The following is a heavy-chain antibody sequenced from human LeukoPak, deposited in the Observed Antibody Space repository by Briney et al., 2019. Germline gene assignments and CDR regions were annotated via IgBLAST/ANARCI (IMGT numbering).Heavy chain of an antibody. D-gene: IGHD3-10*01. Sequence: ASVKVSCKASGYTFTGYYVHWVRQAPGQGLEWMGWISPNRGGTNYALKFQGRVTMASDTSINTAYMELSRLTSDDTAVYYCARDVLVGGSHKFDYWGQGTLATVSS. J-gene: IGHJ4*02. CDR1: GYTFTGYY. V-gene: IGHV1-2*02. CDR2: ISPNRGGT. CDR3: ARDVLVGGSHKFDY.